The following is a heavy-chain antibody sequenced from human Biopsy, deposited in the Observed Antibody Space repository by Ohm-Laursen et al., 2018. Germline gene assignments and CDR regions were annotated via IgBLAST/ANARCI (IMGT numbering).Heavy chain of an antibody. CDR2: ITQSGST. Sequence: TLSLTCAVYGGSFNGYFWSWIRQPPGQGLEWIGDITQSGSTNSTPSLKSRVTISVDTAKKQFSLSLRSVTAADTAVYYCARVPLPGIGAAYQGRFLYGMDVWGQGTTVSVSS. CDR1: GGSFNGYF. D-gene: IGHD6-13*01. CDR3: ARVPLPGIGAAYQGRFLYGMDV. V-gene: IGHV4-34*01. J-gene: IGHJ6*02.